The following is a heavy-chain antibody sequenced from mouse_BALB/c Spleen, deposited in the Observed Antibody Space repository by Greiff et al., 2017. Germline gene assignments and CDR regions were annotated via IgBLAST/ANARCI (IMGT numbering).Heavy chain of an antibody. CDR1: GYSITSDYA. D-gene: IGHD2-10*02. J-gene: IGHJ2*01. CDR3: ARRDPYGLCYFDY. V-gene: IGHV3-2*02. CDR2: ISYSGST. Sequence: EVKLMESGPGLVKPSQSLSLTCTVTGYSITSDYAWNWIRQFPGNKLEWMGYISYSGSTSYNPSLKSRISITRDTSKNQFFLQMNSVTTEDTATYYCARRDPYGLCYFDYWGQGTTLTVSS.